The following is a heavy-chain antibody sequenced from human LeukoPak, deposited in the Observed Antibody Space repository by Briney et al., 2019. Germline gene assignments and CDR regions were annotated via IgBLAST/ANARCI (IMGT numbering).Heavy chain of an antibody. Sequence: GGSLRLSCEASGFTFDDYGVSWVRQLPGKGLEWVSGINRNGDSTDYAGSVKGRFTISRDNAKNSHFLQMNSLRVEDTALYYCARGFRNGPFDCWGQGTLVTVSS. J-gene: IGHJ4*02. D-gene: IGHD2-8*01. CDR2: INRNGDST. V-gene: IGHV3-20*04. CDR1: GFTFDDYG. CDR3: ARGFRNGPFDC.